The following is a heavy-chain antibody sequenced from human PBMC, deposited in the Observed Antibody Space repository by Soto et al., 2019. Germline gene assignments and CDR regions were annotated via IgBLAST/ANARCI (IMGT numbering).Heavy chain of an antibody. J-gene: IGHJ5*02. CDR1: GYTFTSYA. V-gene: IGHV1-3*01. D-gene: IGHD3-10*01. CDR3: ARDRWFALHPVFDP. CDR2: INAGNGNT. Sequence: ASVKVSCKASGYTFTSYAMHWVRQAPGQRLEWMGWINAGNGNTKYSQKFQGRVTITRDTSASTAYMELSSLRPEDTAVYYCARDRWFALHPVFDPWGQGTLVTVSS.